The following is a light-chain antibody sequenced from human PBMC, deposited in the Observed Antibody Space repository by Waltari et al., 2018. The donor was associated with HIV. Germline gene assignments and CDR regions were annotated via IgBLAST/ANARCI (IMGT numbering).Light chain of an antibody. CDR2: SND. Sequence: QTVVTQESSFSVSPGGTVTLTCGLSSGSVSTNHYPSGYQQTPGQAPRTPIYSNDSRSSVVPERFSGRIRGNKAALTSTGAQADDEFDYYCSLYMGSGSWVFGGGTKLTVL. V-gene: IGLV8-61*01. CDR3: SLYMGSGSWV. CDR1: SGSVSTNHY. J-gene: IGLJ3*02.